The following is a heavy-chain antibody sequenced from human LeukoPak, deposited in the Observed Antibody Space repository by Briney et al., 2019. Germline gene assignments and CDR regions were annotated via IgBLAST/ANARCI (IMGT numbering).Heavy chain of an antibody. D-gene: IGHD3-9*01. V-gene: IGHV4-59*01. CDR3: ASGILTGYYSVDV. Sequence: SETLSLTCTVSGGSINSYYWSWIRQPPGKGLEWIGYIYYSGSTNYNPSLKCRVTISVDTTKNQFSLKLSSVTAADTAVYYCASGILTGYYSVDVWGQGTMVTVSS. CDR2: IYYSGST. J-gene: IGHJ3*01. CDR1: GGSINSYY.